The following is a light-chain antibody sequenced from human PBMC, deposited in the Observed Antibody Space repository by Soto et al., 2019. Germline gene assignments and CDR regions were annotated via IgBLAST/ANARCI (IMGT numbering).Light chain of an antibody. CDR2: AAS. Sequence: DIQMTQSPSSLSASVGDRVTITCRASQSIGKHLNWYQQKPGKAPKFLIYAASSLQSGVPSRSSGSGSGTDFTLTVDSLQPEDFATYYCQQSYSSPVTFGQGTRLEIK. V-gene: IGKV1-39*01. CDR3: QQSYSSPVT. CDR1: QSIGKH. J-gene: IGKJ5*01.